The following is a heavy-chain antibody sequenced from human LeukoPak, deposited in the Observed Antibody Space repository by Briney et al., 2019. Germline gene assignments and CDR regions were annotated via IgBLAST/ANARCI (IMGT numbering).Heavy chain of an antibody. D-gene: IGHD2-15*01. J-gene: IGHJ6*03. CDR1: GFTVSSNY. V-gene: IGHV3-66*02. CDR3: ARCPRYCSGGSCYSNYYMDV. Sequence: PGGSLRLSCAASGFTVSSNYMGWARQAPGKGLEWVSVIYSGGSTYYADSVKGRFTISRDNSKNTLYLQMNSLRAEDTAVYYCARCPRYCSGGSCYSNYYMDVWGKGTTVTVSS. CDR2: IYSGGST.